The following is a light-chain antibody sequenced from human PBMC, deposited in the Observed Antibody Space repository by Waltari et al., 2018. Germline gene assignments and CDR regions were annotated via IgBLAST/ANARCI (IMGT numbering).Light chain of an antibody. V-gene: IGLV1-44*01. Sequence: QSVLTQPPSASGTPGQRVTISCSGTSSNLGNNVVNWYQQGPGTAPKLPIYRNELRPSGVPDRFSASKSGTSAALAISGLQSEDEAEYYCASWDDSLNGHWVFGGGTKVTVL. CDR2: RNE. CDR1: SSNLGNNV. CDR3: ASWDDSLNGHWV. J-gene: IGLJ3*02.